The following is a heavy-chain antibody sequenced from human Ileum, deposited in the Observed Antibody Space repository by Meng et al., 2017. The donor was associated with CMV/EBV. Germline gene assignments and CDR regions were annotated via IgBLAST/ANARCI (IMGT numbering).Heavy chain of an antibody. D-gene: IGHD2-2*01. CDR2: IKYNWRS. J-gene: IGHJ5*02. CDR1: SIPRGAYY. CDR3: ARTEDCSSARCYTGFDP. Sequence: SIPRGAYYCTWIRPTPGKGLDWIGFIKYNWRSYYTPSLKSRITISIDTSKNQFSLRLTSVTAADAALYYCARTEDCSSARCYTGFDPWGQGTLVTVSS. V-gene: IGHV4-30-4*08.